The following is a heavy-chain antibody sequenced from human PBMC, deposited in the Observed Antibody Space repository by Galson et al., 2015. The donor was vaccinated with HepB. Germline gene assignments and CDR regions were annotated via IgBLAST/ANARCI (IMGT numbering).Heavy chain of an antibody. Sequence: SLRLSCAASGFTFSNAWMSWVRQAPGKGLEWVGRIKSKTDGGTTDYAAPVKGRFTISRDDSKNTLYLQMNSLKTEDTAVYYCTTDKAPLDNIWGSPWGQGTLVTVSS. CDR2: IKSKTDGGTT. J-gene: IGHJ4*02. D-gene: IGHD3-16*01. CDR1: GFTFSNAW. V-gene: IGHV3-15*01. CDR3: TTDKAPLDNIWGSP.